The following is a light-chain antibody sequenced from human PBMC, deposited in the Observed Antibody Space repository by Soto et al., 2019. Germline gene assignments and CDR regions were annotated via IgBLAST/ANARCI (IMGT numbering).Light chain of an antibody. V-gene: IGKV3-15*01. CDR1: QSVRSN. CDR2: GAS. Sequence: EIVLTNSPATLSVSPGERATLSCRASQSVRSNLAWYQQKPGQGPRLLIFGASTRATNIPARFSGSGSGTEFTLTISSLQSEDFAVYYCQQYNNWRITFGHGTRLEIK. J-gene: IGKJ5*01. CDR3: QQYNNWRIT.